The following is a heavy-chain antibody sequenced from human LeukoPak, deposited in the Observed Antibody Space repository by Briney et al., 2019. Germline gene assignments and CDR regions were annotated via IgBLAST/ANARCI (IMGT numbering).Heavy chain of an antibody. CDR3: ARHRDYYFDY. J-gene: IGHJ4*02. V-gene: IGHV4-39*01. CDR2: IYYSGST. Sequence: PSETLSLTCTVSGGSIRSSSYYWGWIRQPPGKGLEWIGSIYYSGSTYYNPSLKSRVTISVDTSKNQFSLKLSSVTAADTAVYYCARHRDYYFDYWGQGTLVTVSS. CDR1: GGSIRSSSYY. D-gene: IGHD3/OR15-3a*01.